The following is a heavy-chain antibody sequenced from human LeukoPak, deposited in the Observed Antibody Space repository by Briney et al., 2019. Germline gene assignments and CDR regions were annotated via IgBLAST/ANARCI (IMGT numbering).Heavy chain of an antibody. J-gene: IGHJ4*02. CDR1: GGSISSSSYY. CDR2: IKQDGSEK. CDR3: ARDKYYYDSSGYYLGREQGSDY. V-gene: IGHV3-7*01. Sequence: PSETLSLTCTVSGGSISSSSYYWGWIRQPPGKGLEWVANIKQDGSEKYYVDSVKGRFTISRDNAKNSLSLQMNSLRAEDTAVYYCARDKYYYDSSGYYLGREQGSDYWGQGTLVTVSS. D-gene: IGHD3-22*01.